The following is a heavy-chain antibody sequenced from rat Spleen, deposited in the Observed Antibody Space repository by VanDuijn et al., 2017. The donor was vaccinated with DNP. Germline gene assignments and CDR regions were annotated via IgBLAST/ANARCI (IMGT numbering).Heavy chain of an antibody. Sequence: QVQLQQSGAELAKPGSSVKISCKASGYTFTSNYIGWIKQTTGQGLEYIGYVNTGSGGSNYNEKFKGKATLTVDKSSSTAFMQLSSLTPDDSAVYYCARWNDGLDYWGQGIMVTVSS. CDR2: VNTGSGGS. J-gene: IGHJ2*01. D-gene: IGHD1-12*02. CDR3: ARWNDGLDY. CDR1: GYTFTSNY. V-gene: IGHV1-43*01.